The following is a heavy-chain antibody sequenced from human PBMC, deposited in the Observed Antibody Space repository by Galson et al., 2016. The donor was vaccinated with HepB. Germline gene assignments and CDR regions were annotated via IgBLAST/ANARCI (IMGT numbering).Heavy chain of an antibody. Sequence: SLRLSCAASGFTFNNYAMNWVRQAPGKGLEWVSAISGSGGYTYYAGSVKGRFTISRDNSKNTLYLQMNSLRAEDTAVYYCARDADIVKVPAAIRADYWGQGTLGTVSS. D-gene: IGHD2-2*02. CDR3: ARDADIVKVPAAIRADY. CDR2: ISGSGGYT. CDR1: GFTFNNYA. J-gene: IGHJ4*02. V-gene: IGHV3-23*01.